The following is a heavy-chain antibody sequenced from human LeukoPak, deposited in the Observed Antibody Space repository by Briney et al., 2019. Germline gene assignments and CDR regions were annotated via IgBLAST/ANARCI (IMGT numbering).Heavy chain of an antibody. CDR2: MNPNSGNT. J-gene: IGHJ2*01. CDR1: EYTFTSYD. D-gene: IGHD5-18*01. CDR3: ARSNRYSSGNWYFDL. Sequence: ASVKVSCKASEYTFTSYDINWVRQATGQGLEWMGWMNPNSGNTGYAQKFQGRVTMSRNTSISPAYMELSSLRSDDTAVYWCARSNRYSSGNWYFDLWGRGTLVTVSS. V-gene: IGHV1-8*01.